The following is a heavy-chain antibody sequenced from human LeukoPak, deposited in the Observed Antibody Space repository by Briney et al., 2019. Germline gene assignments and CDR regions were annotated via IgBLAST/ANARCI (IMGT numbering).Heavy chain of an antibody. CDR3: ANFLFDY. CDR1: GFTFSSYG. J-gene: IGHJ4*02. Sequence: PGGSLRLSCAASGFTFSSYGMHWVRQAPGKGLEWVAVISYDGSNKYYADSVKGRFTISRDNSKNTLYLQMNSLRAEDTVVYYCANFLFDYWGQGTLVTVSS. CDR2: ISYDGSNK. V-gene: IGHV3-30*18.